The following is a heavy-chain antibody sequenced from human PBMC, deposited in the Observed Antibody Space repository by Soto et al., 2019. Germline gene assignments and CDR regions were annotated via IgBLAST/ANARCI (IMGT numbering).Heavy chain of an antibody. CDR1: GFSLSTSGVG. Sequence: QITLKESGPTLVKPTQTLTLTCTFSGFSLSTSGVGVGWIRQPPGKALEWLALIYWDDDKRYSPSLKSRLTIPKDTSQNPVVLTMTNMDPVDTATYYRAHSGDCFDYWGQGTLVTVSS. CDR2: IYWDDDK. J-gene: IGHJ4*02. D-gene: IGHD4-17*01. CDR3: AHSGDCFDY. V-gene: IGHV2-5*02.